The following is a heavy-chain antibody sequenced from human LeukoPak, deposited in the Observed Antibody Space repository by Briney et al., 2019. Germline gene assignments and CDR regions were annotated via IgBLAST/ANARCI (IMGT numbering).Heavy chain of an antibody. Sequence: SVKVSCKASGGTFSSYAISWVRQAPGQGLEWMGGIIPIFGTANYAQKFQGRVTITADKSTSTAYMELSSLRSEDTAVYYCALAYQAGYSYGFDYWGQGTLVTVSS. D-gene: IGHD5-18*01. V-gene: IGHV1-69*06. J-gene: IGHJ4*02. CDR2: IIPIFGTA. CDR1: GGTFSSYA. CDR3: ALAYQAGYSYGFDY.